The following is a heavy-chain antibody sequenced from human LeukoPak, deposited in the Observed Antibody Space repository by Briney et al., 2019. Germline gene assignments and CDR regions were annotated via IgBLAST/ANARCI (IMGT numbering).Heavy chain of an antibody. D-gene: IGHD1-26*01. CDR2: ISSSSSTI. V-gene: IGHV3-48*01. J-gene: IGHJ4*02. Sequence: GGSLRLSCAASGFTFSSYSMNWVRQAPGKGLEWVSYISSSSSTIYYAASVKGRFTISRDNAKNSLYLQMNSLRAEDTAVYYWARDGVGVTFDYGGRETLVTVSS. CDR3: ARDGVGVTFDY. CDR1: GFTFSSYS.